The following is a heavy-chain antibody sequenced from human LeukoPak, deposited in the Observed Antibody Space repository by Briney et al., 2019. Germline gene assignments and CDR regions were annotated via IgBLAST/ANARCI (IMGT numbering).Heavy chain of an antibody. Sequence: NPSETLSLTCAVYGGSFSGYYRSWIRQPPGKGLQWIGEINHSGSTNYNPSLKSRVTISVDTSKNQFSLKLSSVTAADTAVYYCARSRLGQWLAPSFDYWGQGTLVTVSS. CDR2: INHSGST. J-gene: IGHJ4*02. CDR3: ARSRLGQWLAPSFDY. D-gene: IGHD6-19*01. CDR1: GGSFSGYY. V-gene: IGHV4-34*01.